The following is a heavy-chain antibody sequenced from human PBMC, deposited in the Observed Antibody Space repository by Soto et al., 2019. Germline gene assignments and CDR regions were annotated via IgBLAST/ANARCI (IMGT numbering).Heavy chain of an antibody. CDR1: GGSFSGYY. CDR3: ARRDYYDSSWPFDY. J-gene: IGHJ4*02. Sequence: SETLSLTCAVYGGSFSGYYWSWIRQPPGKGLEWIGEINHSGSTNYNPSLKSRVTISVDTSKNQFSLKLSSVTAADTAVYYCARRDYYDSSWPFDYWGQGTLVTVSS. CDR2: INHSGST. D-gene: IGHD3-22*01. V-gene: IGHV4-34*01.